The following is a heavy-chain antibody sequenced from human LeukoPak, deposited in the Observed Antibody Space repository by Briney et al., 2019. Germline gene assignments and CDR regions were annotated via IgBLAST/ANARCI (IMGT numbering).Heavy chain of an antibody. CDR1: GYTLTELS. J-gene: IGHJ4*02. CDR3: ARDVTSSGYYGTFDY. D-gene: IGHD3-22*01. V-gene: IGHV1-24*01. CDR2: FDPEDGET. Sequence: ASVKVSCKVSGYTLTELSMHWVRQAPGKGLEWMGGFDPEDGETIYAQKFQGRVTITADKSTSTAYMELSSLRSEDTAVYYCARDVTSSGYYGTFDYWGQGTLVTVSS.